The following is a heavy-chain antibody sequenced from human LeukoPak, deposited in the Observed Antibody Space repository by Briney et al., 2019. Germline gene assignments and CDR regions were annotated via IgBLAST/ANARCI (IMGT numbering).Heavy chain of an antibody. Sequence: GGSLRLSCAASGFTFSSYSMNWVRQAPGKGLEWVSSISSSSSYIYYADSVKGRFTISRDNAKNSLYLQMNSLRAEDTAVYYCARGDWGLATTLTLFDYWGQGTLVTVSS. D-gene: IGHD5-24*01. V-gene: IGHV3-21*01. CDR1: GFTFSSYS. CDR2: ISSSSSYI. J-gene: IGHJ4*02. CDR3: ARGDWGLATTLTLFDY.